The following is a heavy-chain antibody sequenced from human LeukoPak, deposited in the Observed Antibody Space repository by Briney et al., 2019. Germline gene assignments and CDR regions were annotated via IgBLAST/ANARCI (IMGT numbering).Heavy chain of an antibody. CDR1: GGSISSYY. CDR2: IYYSGST. Sequence: PSETLSLTCTVSGGSISSYYWSWIRQPPGKGLDWIGYIYYSGSTNYNPSLKSRVTISVDTSKNQFSLKLSSVTAADTAVYYCASAVTGYCSSTSCQYYFDYWGQGTLVTVSS. CDR3: ASAVTGYCSSTSCQYYFDY. J-gene: IGHJ4*02. D-gene: IGHD2-2*01. V-gene: IGHV4-59*01.